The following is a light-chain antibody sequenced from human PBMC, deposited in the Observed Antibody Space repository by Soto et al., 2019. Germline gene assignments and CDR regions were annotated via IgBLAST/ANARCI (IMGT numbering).Light chain of an antibody. CDR2: GAS. V-gene: IGKV1-12*01. CDR1: QGISTW. CDR3: QQASSLPHT. J-gene: IGKJ2*01. Sequence: DIQMTQSPSSVSASVGDRVTLTCRASQGISTWLAWYQQKPGKVPKLLIYGASRLHTGVPSRFSGSGSGTDFTLTISSLQPEDFATYYCQQASSLPHTFGQGTKVDIK.